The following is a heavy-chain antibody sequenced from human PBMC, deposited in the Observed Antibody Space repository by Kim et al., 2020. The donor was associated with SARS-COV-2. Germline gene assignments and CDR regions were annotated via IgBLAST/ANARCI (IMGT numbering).Heavy chain of an antibody. CDR1: GVTFSGST. Sequence: GGSLRLSCAASGVTFSGSTMHWVRQASGKGLEWVGRIRWEGNSYATEYGASVKGSFTISRADSKNTAYLHMNSLKTEATAIYYCARGPPYTNSYWDAFDMWGQGTLVTVSS. CDR2: IRWEGNSYAT. CDR3: ARGPPYTNSYWDAFDM. J-gene: IGHJ3*02. D-gene: IGHD1-26*01. V-gene: IGHV3-73*01.